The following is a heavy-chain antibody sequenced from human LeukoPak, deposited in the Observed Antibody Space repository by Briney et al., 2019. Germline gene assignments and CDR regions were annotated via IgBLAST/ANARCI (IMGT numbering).Heavy chain of an antibody. V-gene: IGHV3-30*04. CDR3: ASEVEALLDH. D-gene: IGHD2-15*01. CDR2: TSYEGNGT. Sequence: GGSLRLSCAASGFTFSSYAMHWVRQAPGMGLEWVAATSYEGNGTFYAGSVKGRFTMSRDNSNNMVYLQMNSLRHEDTALYYCASEVEALLDHWGQGTLVTVSS. J-gene: IGHJ4*02. CDR1: GFTFSSYA.